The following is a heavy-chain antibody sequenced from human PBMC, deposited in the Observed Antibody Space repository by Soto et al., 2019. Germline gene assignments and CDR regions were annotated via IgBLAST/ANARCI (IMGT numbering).Heavy chain of an antibody. Sequence: SETLSLTCNVSGYSISSGFYWGWIRQPPGKGLEWIGNIFHSGNTDQNPSLKSRVTMSVETSENQFSLRLNSVTAADTAVYYCARRTIWGDAFDIWGRGTMVTVSS. J-gene: IGHJ3*02. CDR2: IFHSGNT. D-gene: IGHD3-16*01. CDR1: GYSISSGFY. V-gene: IGHV4-38-2*02. CDR3: ARRTIWGDAFDI.